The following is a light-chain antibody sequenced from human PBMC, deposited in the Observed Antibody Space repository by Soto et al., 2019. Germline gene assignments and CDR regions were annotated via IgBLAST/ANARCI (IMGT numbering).Light chain of an antibody. CDR3: QEYNTWPWT. V-gene: IGKV3-15*01. CDR1: QSVSSN. J-gene: IGKJ1*01. CDR2: GAS. Sequence: IVLTQSPGTLSLSPGDRATLSCRASQSVSSNLAWYQQIPGRAPRLLIYGASTRATGIPARFTGSGSGTEFILTITSLQSEDSAVYYCQEYNTWPWTFGQGTKVDI.